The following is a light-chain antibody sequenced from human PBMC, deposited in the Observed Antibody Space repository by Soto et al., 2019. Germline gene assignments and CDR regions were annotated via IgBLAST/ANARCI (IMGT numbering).Light chain of an antibody. V-gene: IGKV1-39*01. J-gene: IGKJ5*01. CDR1: QSISSY. Sequence: DIQMTQSPSSLSSSVGDRFTITCRASQSISSYLNWYQQKPGKAPKLLIYAASSLQSGFPSRFSGSGSGTDFTLTTSSLQPEDFATYYCQQSYSTPPTFGQGTRLEI. CDR2: AAS. CDR3: QQSYSTPPT.